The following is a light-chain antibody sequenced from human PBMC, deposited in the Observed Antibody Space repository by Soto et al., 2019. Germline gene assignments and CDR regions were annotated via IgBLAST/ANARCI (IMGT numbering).Light chain of an antibody. V-gene: IGKV1-27*01. CDR2: AAS. CDR3: LKYKSAPLT. Sequence: DIQMTQSPSSLSASFGDRVTITCRASQGIGVYLAWFQQKPGNAPKLLIYAASNLQSGVPSRFSGSGSGTNLTLTISSLQPEDVATYYCLKYKSAPLTFGGGTKVEIK. CDR1: QGIGVY. J-gene: IGKJ4*01.